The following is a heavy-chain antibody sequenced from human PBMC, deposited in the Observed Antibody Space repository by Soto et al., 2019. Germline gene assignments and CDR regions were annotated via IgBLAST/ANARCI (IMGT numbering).Heavy chain of an antibody. V-gene: IGHV3-74*01. Sequence: EEQLVESGGGLVQPGGSLRLSCAASGFTFSTYWMHWVRQGPGKGLVWVSRINGDGSSTSYADSVKGRFTISRDNAKNTLYLQMNSLRAEDTAVYFCARFEVATGGLDYWGQGTRVTVSS. CDR1: GFTFSTYW. CDR3: ARFEVATGGLDY. D-gene: IGHD5-12*01. J-gene: IGHJ4*02. CDR2: INGDGSST.